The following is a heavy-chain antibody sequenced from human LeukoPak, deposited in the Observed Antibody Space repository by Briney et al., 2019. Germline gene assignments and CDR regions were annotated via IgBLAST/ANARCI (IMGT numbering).Heavy chain of an antibody. D-gene: IGHD2-21*01. CDR3: AKAPVWNYYYGLDV. J-gene: IGHJ6*02. Sequence: GCALRLSCADCGLTARHNVNNAMSWVRHAPGKGLEWVSGITTIGSTYSAAPPKSRFTISTENSNNTLYLHMDSLRAEDTAVYYCAKAPVWNYYYGLDVWGRGTTVTVSS. CDR2: ITTIGST. V-gene: IGHV3-23*01. CDR1: GLTARHNVNNA.